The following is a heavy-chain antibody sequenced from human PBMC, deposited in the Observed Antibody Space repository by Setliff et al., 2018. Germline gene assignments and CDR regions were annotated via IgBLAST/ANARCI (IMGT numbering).Heavy chain of an antibody. D-gene: IGHD3-10*01. CDR2: ISAYNGNT. V-gene: IGHV1-18*01. CDR3: ARNEYNYYGSGSYYNNLPFEY. J-gene: IGHJ4*02. CDR1: GYTFTSYG. Sequence: ASVKVSCKASGYTFTSYGISWVRQAPGQGLEWMGWISAYNGNTNYAQKLQGRVTMTTDTSTSTAYMELRSLRSEDTAVYYCARNEYNYYGSGSYYNNLPFEYWGQGTLVTVSS.